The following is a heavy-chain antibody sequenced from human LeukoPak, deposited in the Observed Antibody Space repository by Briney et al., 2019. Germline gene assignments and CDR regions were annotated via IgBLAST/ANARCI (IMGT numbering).Heavy chain of an antibody. V-gene: IGHV3-7*03. J-gene: IGHJ4*02. CDR1: GLTFSSYW. CDR3: ARTTAALVGY. Sequence: GGSLRLSCAASGLTFSSYWMSWVRQAPGKGLEWVANIKQDGSEKYYVDSVKGRFTISRDNAKNSLYLQMNSLRAEDTAVYYCARTTAALVGYWGQGTLVTVSS. D-gene: IGHD2-8*02. CDR2: IKQDGSEK.